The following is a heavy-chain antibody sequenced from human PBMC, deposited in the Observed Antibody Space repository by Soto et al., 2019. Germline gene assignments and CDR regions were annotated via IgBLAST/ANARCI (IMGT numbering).Heavy chain of an antibody. D-gene: IGHD2-2*01. J-gene: IGHJ4*02. CDR2: ISAYNGNT. CDR3: ARVVPAAVSGDYFDYFDY. CDR1: GYTFTSYG. Sequence: ASVKVSCKASGYTFTSYGISWVRQAPGQGLEWMGWISAYNGNTNYAQKLQGRVTMTTDTSTSTAYMELRSLRSDDTAVYYCARVVPAAVSGDYFDYFDYWGQGTLVTVSS. V-gene: IGHV1-18*01.